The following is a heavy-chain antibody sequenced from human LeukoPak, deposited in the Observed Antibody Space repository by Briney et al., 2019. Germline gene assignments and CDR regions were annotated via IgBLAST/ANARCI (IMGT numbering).Heavy chain of an antibody. CDR2: ISGSGGST. J-gene: IGHJ4*02. CDR3: VKGSRASRPYYFDY. Sequence: GGSLRLSCAASGFTFSSYAMSWVRQAPGKGLEWVSAISGSGGSTYYADSVKGRFTISRDNSRNTLYLQLNSLRAEDTAVYHCVKGSRASRPYYFDYWGQGALVTVSS. CDR1: GFTFSSYA. V-gene: IGHV3-23*01.